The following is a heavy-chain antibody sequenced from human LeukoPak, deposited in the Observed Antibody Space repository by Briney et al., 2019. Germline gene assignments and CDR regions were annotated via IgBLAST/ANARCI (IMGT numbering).Heavy chain of an antibody. CDR3: AKDGGSDPDSFDI. V-gene: IGHV3-23*01. J-gene: IGHJ3*02. CDR1: GFTFSSYG. Sequence: PGGSLRLSCAASGFTFSSYGMSWVRQAPGKGLEWVSAITATSSSTHDADSVQGRFTISRDNTKNSLYLQMNSLRAEDTAVYYCAKDGGSDPDSFDIWGQGTMVTVSS. D-gene: IGHD2-15*01. CDR2: ITATSSST.